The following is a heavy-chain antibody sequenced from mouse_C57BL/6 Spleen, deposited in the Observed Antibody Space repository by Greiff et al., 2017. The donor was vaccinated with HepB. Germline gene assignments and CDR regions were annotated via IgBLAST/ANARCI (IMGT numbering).Heavy chain of an antibody. J-gene: IGHJ2*01. Sequence: QVQLQQSGPELVKPGASVKISCKASGYSFTSYYIHWVKQSPGQGLEWIGWIYPGSGNTKYNEKFKGKATLTADTSSSTAYMQLSSLTSEDSAVYYCARGEVRYYDFDYWGQGTTLTVSS. D-gene: IGHD2-12*01. CDR2: IYPGSGNT. CDR1: GYSFTSYY. CDR3: ARGEVRYYDFDY. V-gene: IGHV1-66*01.